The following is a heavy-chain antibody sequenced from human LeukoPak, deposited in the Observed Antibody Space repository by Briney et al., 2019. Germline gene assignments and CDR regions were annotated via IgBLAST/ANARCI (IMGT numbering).Heavy chain of an antibody. CDR3: ARDRGYSGYDLYDY. J-gene: IGHJ4*02. Sequence: GGSLRLSCAASGFTFSNYWMGWVRQAPGKGLEWVANIKQDGSEIYYVDSVKGRFTISRDTAKDSLYLQMNSLRAEDTAVYYCARDRGYSGYDLYDYWGQGTLVTVSS. CDR1: GFTFSNYW. V-gene: IGHV3-7*01. D-gene: IGHD5-12*01. CDR2: IKQDGSEI.